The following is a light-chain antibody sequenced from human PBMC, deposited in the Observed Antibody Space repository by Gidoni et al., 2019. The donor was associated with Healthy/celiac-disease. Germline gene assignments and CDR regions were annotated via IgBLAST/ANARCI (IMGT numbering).Light chain of an antibody. J-gene: IGKJ5*01. V-gene: IGKV1-5*03. CDR3: QQDNSYPIT. CDR1: QSISSW. Sequence: DIKMTQSPSTLSASVGDRVTITCRASQSISSWLAWYQQKPGKAPKLLIYTASSLESGVPSRFSGSGSGTEFTLTISSLQPDDFATYYCQQDNSYPITFGQGTRLEIK. CDR2: TAS.